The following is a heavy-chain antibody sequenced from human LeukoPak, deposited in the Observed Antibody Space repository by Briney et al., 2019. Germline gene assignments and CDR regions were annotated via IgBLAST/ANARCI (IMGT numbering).Heavy chain of an antibody. CDR3: AKQLRAVAGSPGDY. J-gene: IGHJ4*02. CDR2: IRYDGSNK. D-gene: IGHD6-19*01. V-gene: IGHV3-30*02. Sequence: PGGSLRLSCAASGFTFSSYGMHWVRQAPGKGLEWVAFIRYDGSNKYYADSVKGRFTISRDNSKNTLYLQMNSLRAEDTAVYYCAKQLRAVAGSPGDYWGQGTLVTVSS. CDR1: GFTFSSYG.